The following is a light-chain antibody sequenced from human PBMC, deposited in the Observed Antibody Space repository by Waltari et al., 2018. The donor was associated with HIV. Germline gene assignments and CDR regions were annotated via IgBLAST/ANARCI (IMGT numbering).Light chain of an antibody. CDR1: RSNIGKNA. CDR2: FDD. Sequence: QSALTQPPSVSAAPRQRVTISCSGTRSNIGKNAVNWYRQFPGTTPTLLIYFDDLLSSGVSDRFSACKSDTSASLAISGLQSEDEADYYCAAWDDNLNAMLFGGGTRLTVL. CDR3: AAWDDNLNAML. J-gene: IGLJ3*02. V-gene: IGLV1-36*01.